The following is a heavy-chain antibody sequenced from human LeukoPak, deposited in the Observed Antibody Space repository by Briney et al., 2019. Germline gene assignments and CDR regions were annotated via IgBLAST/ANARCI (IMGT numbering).Heavy chain of an antibody. Sequence: PGGSLRLSCAASGFTFSSYAMSWVRQAPGKGLEWVSSISGSGGSTYYADSVRGRFTISRDNSKNTLYVQMNNLRAEDTAVYYCAKDPLDIVVVHAFDIWGQGTMVTVSS. CDR3: AKDPLDIVVVHAFDI. D-gene: IGHD2-15*01. J-gene: IGHJ3*02. CDR1: GFTFSSYA. CDR2: ISGSGGST. V-gene: IGHV3-23*01.